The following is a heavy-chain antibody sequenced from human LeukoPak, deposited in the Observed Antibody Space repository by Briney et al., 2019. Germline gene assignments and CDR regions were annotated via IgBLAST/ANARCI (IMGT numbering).Heavy chain of an antibody. Sequence: GGSLRLSCATSGFTFSSYGMHWVRQAPGKGLEWVAVIWYDGSNKYYADSVKGRFTISRDNSKNTLYLQMNSLRAEDTAVYYCAKVLGGDIVGATLDYWGQGTLVTVST. D-gene: IGHD1-26*01. CDR2: IWYDGSNK. CDR1: GFTFSSYG. V-gene: IGHV3-33*06. J-gene: IGHJ4*02. CDR3: AKVLGGDIVGATLDY.